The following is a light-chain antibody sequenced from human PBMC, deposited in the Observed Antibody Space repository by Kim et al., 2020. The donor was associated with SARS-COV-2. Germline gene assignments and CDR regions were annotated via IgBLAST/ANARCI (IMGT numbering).Light chain of an antibody. CDR3: QSYNRDNVL. V-gene: IGLV6-57*03. Sequence: GQTVTISCPRSRGSIDTNYVHWYQQRPGGVPTTVIYEDDQRPSGVSDRFSGSIDNSSNSASLTISGLRTEDEADYYCQSYNRDNVLFGGGTQLTVL. CDR2: EDD. J-gene: IGLJ2*01. CDR1: RGSIDTNY.